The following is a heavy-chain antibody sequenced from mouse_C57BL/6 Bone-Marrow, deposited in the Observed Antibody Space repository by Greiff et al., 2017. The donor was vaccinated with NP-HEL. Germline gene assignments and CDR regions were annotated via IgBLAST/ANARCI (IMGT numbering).Heavy chain of an antibody. D-gene: IGHD3-2*02. CDR3: ASRKTAQASWFAY. J-gene: IGHJ3*01. V-gene: IGHV2-2*01. CDR2: IWSGGST. Sequence: VQQVESGPGLVQPSQSLSITCTVSGFSLTSYGVHWVRQSPGKGLEWLGVIWSGGSTDYNAAFISRLSISKDNSKSQVFFKMNSLQADDTAIYYCASRKTAQASWFAYWGQGTLVTVSA. CDR1: GFSLTSYG.